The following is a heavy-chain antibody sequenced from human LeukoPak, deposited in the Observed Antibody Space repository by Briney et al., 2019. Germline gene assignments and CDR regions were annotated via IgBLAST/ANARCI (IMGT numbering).Heavy chain of an antibody. CDR2: ISTSGSTI. J-gene: IGHJ6*03. D-gene: IGHD1-26*01. CDR3: ARVLFSGGSYYMDV. CDR1: GFTFSSYE. Sequence: GGSLRLSCVASGFIASGFTFSSYEMYWVRQAPGRGLEWVSYISTSGSTIYYAGAVQGRFTISRDNAKNSLYLQMNSLRAEDTAVYYCARVLFSGGSYYMDVWGKGTTVTVSS. V-gene: IGHV3-48*03.